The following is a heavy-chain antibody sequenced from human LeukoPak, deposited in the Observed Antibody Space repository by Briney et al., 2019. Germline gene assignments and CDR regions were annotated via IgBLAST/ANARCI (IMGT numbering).Heavy chain of an antibody. CDR3: ARAGLYQLLWAFDY. CDR2: ISSTTSYI. CDR1: GFTFSSHS. J-gene: IGHJ4*02. Sequence: PGGSLRLSCAASGFTFSSHSMNWVRQAPGKGLEWVSSISSTTSYIHYADSVKGRFTISRDNVNNSLYLQMNNLRAEDTAVCYCARAGLYQLLWAFDYWGQGNLVTVSS. V-gene: IGHV3-21*01. D-gene: IGHD2-2*01.